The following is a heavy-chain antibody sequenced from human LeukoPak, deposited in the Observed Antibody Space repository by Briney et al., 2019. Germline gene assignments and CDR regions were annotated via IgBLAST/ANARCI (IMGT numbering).Heavy chain of an antibody. CDR2: IIPIFGTA. Sequence: SVKVSCKASGGTFISYAISWVRQAPGQGLEWMGGIIPIFGTANYAQKFQGRVTITADESTGTAYMELSSLRSEDTAVYYCARSYQLPLYYFDYWGRGTLVTVSS. D-gene: IGHD2-2*01. V-gene: IGHV1-69*13. J-gene: IGHJ4*02. CDR3: ARSYQLPLYYFDY. CDR1: GGTFISYA.